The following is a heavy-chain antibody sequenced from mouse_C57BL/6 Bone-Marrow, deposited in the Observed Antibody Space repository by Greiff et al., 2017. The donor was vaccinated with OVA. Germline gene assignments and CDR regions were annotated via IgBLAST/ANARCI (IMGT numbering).Heavy chain of an antibody. CDR2: IYPGGGYT. CDR1: GYTFTNYW. CDR3: ARSEDYDGDY. Sequence: VQLQESGAELVRPGTSVKMSCKASGYTFTNYWIGWAKQRPGHGLEWIGDIYPGGGYTNYNEKFKGKATLTADKSSSTAYMQFSSLTSEDSAIYYCARSEDYDGDYWGQGTTLTVSS. D-gene: IGHD2-4*01. V-gene: IGHV1-63*01. J-gene: IGHJ2*01.